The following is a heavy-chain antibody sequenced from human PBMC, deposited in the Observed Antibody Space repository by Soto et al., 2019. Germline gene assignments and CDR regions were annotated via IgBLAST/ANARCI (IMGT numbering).Heavy chain of an antibody. D-gene: IGHD3-10*01. CDR3: ARATRGLLWFGELIRFDP. CDR2: ISAYNGNT. V-gene: IGHV1-18*01. Sequence: QVQLVQSGAEVKKPGASVKVSCKASGYTFTSYGISWVRQAPGQGLEWMGWISAYNGNTNYAQKLQGRVTMTTDTSTSTAYMELRSLRSDDTAVYYCARATRGLLWFGELIRFDPWGQGTLVTVSS. J-gene: IGHJ5*02. CDR1: GYTFTSYG.